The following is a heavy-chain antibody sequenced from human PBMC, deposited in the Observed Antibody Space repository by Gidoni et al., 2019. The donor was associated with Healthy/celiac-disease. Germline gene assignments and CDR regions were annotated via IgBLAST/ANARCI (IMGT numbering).Heavy chain of an antibody. V-gene: IGHV3-23*01. D-gene: IGHD6-13*01. Sequence: EVQLLESGGGLVQPGGSLRLSCAASGFTFSSYAMSWVRQAPGKGLEWVSAISGSGGSTYYADSVKGRFTISRDNSKNTLYLQMNSLRAEDTAVYYCAKDRVIAAAALNWFDPWGQGTLVTVSS. CDR1: GFTFSSYA. CDR2: ISGSGGST. CDR3: AKDRVIAAAALNWFDP. J-gene: IGHJ5*02.